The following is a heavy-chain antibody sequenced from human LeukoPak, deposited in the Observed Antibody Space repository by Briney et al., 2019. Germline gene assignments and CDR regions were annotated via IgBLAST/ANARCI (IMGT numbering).Heavy chain of an antibody. CDR1: GGSFSGYY. D-gene: IGHD5-18*01. J-gene: IGHJ4*02. V-gene: IGHV4-34*01. CDR3: ARGGGSYGYYY. Sequence: PSETLSLTCAVYGGSFSGYYWSWIRQPPGKGLEWIGEINHSGSTNYNPSLKSQVTISVDTSKNQFSLKLSSVTAADTAVYYCARGGGSYGYYYWGQGTLVTVSS. CDR2: INHSGST.